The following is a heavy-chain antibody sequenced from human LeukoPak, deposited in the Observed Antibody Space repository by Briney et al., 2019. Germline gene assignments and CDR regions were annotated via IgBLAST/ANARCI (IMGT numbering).Heavy chain of an antibody. D-gene: IGHD2-21*01. CDR2: INHNGNVN. V-gene: IGHV3-7*01. Sequence: GGSLRLSCAASGSTFSSYWMNWARQAPGKGLEWVASINHNGNVNYYVDSVKGRFSVSRDNAKNSLYLQMTSLRVEDTAVYYCASAARGDNFGSSLWGQGTLVTVSS. J-gene: IGHJ4*02. CDR3: ASAARGDNFGSSL. CDR1: GSTFSSYW.